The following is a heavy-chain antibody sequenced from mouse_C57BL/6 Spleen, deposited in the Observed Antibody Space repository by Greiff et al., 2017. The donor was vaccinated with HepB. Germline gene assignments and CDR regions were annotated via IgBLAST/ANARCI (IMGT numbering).Heavy chain of an antibody. CDR3: ARSYSKGFAY. V-gene: IGHV1-52*01. CDR1: GYTFTSYW. D-gene: IGHD2-5*01. CDR2: IDPSDSET. Sequence: QVQLQQPGAELVRPGSSVKLSCKASGYTFTSYWMHWVKQRPIQGLEWIGNIDPSDSETHYNQKFKDKAKLTVDKSSSTAYMQLSSLTSEDSAVYYCARSYSKGFAYWGQGTLVTVSS. J-gene: IGHJ3*01.